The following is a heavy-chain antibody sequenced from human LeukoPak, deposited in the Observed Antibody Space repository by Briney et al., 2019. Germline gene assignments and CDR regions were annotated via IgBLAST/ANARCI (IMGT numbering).Heavy chain of an antibody. J-gene: IGHJ4*02. CDR1: GGTFGSYA. V-gene: IGHV1-18*01. CDR3: AKMGASSGYSPIDY. D-gene: IGHD3-22*01. CDR2: ISTYDGNT. Sequence: ASVKVSCKASGGTFGSYAISWVRQAPGQGLEWMGWISTYDGNTNYAQKVQGRVTMTTDSSTSTAYMELRTLRSDDTAVYYCAKMGASSGYSPIDYWGQGTLVTVSS.